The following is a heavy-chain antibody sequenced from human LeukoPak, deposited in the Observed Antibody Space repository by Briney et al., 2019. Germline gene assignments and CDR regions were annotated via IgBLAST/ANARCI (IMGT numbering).Heavy chain of an antibody. Sequence: PGRSLRLSCAASGFTFRSYWMHWVRQAPGKGLVWVSRINSDGTGTGYAGSVKGRFTISRDNAKNTLYLQMNSLRAEDTAVYYCARDSSGWYYNWFDPWGQGTLVTVSS. J-gene: IGHJ5*02. CDR2: INSDGTGT. CDR3: ARDSSGWYYNWFDP. V-gene: IGHV3-74*01. D-gene: IGHD6-19*01. CDR1: GFTFRSYW.